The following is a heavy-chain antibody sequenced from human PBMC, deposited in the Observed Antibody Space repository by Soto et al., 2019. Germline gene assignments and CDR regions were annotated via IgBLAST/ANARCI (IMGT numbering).Heavy chain of an antibody. CDR1: GFTFGDYA. Sequence: EVQLVESGGGLVQPGWSLRLSCTASGFTFGDYAMSWFRQAPGKGLEWVGFIRSKAYGGTTEYAASVKGRFTISRDDSKSIAYLQMNSLKTEDTAVYYCTRPVHVGSEGYYCYYMDVWGKGTTVTVSS. CDR3: TRPVHVGSEGYYCYYMDV. CDR2: IRSKAYGGTT. D-gene: IGHD1-26*01. V-gene: IGHV3-49*03. J-gene: IGHJ6*03.